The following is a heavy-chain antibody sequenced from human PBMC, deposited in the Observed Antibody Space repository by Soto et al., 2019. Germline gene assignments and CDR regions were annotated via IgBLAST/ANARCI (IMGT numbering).Heavy chain of an antibody. CDR1: GGSFSGYY. Sequence: PSETLSLTCAVYGGSFSGYYWSWIRQPPGKGLEWIGEINHSGSTNYNPSLKSRVTISVDTSKNQFSLKLSSVTAADTAVYYCARGPIRIQLWSIDYWGQGTLVTVSS. J-gene: IGHJ4*02. V-gene: IGHV4-34*01. D-gene: IGHD5-18*01. CDR2: INHSGST. CDR3: ARGPIRIQLWSIDY.